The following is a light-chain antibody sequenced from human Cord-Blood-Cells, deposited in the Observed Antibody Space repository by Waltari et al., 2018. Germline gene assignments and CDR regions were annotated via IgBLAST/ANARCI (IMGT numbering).Light chain of an antibody. CDR2: EVS. J-gene: IGLJ2*01. CDR1: SSYVGRYNL. CDR3: CSYAGSSTLV. V-gene: IGLV2-23*02. Sequence: QSALSQPASASGSPAQSITMSCTGTSSYVGRYNLVPWYQQHPGKAPKLMIYEVSKRPSGVSNRFSGSKSGNTASLTISGLQAEDEADYYCCSYAGSSTLVFGGGTKLTVL.